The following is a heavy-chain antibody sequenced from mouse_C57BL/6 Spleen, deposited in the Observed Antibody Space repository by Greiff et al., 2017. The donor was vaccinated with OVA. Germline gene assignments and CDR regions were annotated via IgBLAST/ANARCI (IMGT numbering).Heavy chain of an antibody. CDR3: ARWTVVATRYFDV. CDR1: GYTFTSYW. V-gene: IGHV1-53*01. J-gene: IGHJ1*03. Sequence: QVHVKQPGTELVKPGASVKLSCKASGYTFTSYWMHWVKQRPGQGLEWIGNINPSNGGTNYNEKFKSKATLTVDKSSSTAYMQLSSLTSEDSAVYYCARWTVVATRYFDVWGTGTTVTVSS. CDR2: INPSNGGT. D-gene: IGHD1-1*01.